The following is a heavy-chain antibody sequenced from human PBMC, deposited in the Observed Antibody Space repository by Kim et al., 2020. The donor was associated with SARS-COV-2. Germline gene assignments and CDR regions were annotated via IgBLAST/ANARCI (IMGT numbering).Heavy chain of an antibody. CDR2: IYYSGST. CDR3: ARQGVWDIVVVEYGMDV. Sequence: SETLSLTCTVSGGSISSSSYYWGWIRQPPGKGLEWIGSIYYSGSTYYNPSLKSRVTISVDTSKNQFSLKLSSVTAADTAVYYCARQGVWDIVVVEYGMDVWGQGTTVTVSS. V-gene: IGHV4-39*01. CDR1: GGSISSSSYY. J-gene: IGHJ6*02. D-gene: IGHD2-2*01.